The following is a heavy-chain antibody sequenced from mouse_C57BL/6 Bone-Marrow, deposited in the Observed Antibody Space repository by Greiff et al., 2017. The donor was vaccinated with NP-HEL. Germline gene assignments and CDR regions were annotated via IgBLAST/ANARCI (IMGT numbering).Heavy chain of an antibody. CDR1: GYTFTDYE. CDR3: TRSSYYFDY. CDR2: IDPETGGP. J-gene: IGHJ2*01. V-gene: IGHV1-15*01. Sequence: QVQLQQSGAELVRPGASVTLSCKASGYTFTDYEMHWVKQTPVHGLEWIGAIDPETGGPAYNQKFKGKAILTADKSSSTAYMELRSLTSEDSAVYYCTRSSYYFDYWGQGTTLTVSS.